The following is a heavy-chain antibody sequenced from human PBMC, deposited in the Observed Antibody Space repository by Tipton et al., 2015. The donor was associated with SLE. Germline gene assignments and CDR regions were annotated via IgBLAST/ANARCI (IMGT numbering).Heavy chain of an antibody. J-gene: IGHJ4*02. Sequence: QSGAEVKKPGASVKVSCKASGYTFTSYGISWVRQAPGQGLEWMGWISAYNGNTNYAQKLQGRVTMTTDTSTSTAYMELRSLRSDDTAVYSCARATCAARYSSGWYDYWGQGTLVTVSS. D-gene: IGHD6-19*01. CDR1: GYTFTSYG. V-gene: IGHV1-18*01. CDR3: ARATCAARYSSGWYDY. CDR2: ISAYNGNT.